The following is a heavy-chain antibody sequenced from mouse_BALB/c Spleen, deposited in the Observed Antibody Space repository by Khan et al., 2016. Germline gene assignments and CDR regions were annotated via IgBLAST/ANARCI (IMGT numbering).Heavy chain of an antibody. J-gene: IGHJ4*01. D-gene: IGHD1-1*01. Sequence: QVQLKQSGPGLVQPSQSLSITCTVSGFSLSSYGIHWVRQSPGKGLEWLGVIWSGGATDYKAAFISRLSISKDNSTSQVFFKMNSLQGNDTAINYCARSPRYYGSSLYAVDYWGQGTSVTVSS. V-gene: IGHV2-2*02. CDR2: IWSGGAT. CDR1: GFSLSSYG. CDR3: ARSPRYYGSSLYAVDY.